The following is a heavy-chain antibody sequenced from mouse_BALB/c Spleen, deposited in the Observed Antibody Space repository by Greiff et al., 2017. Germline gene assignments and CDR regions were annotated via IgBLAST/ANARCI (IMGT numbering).Heavy chain of an antibody. CDR2: IWSGGST. V-gene: IGHV2-2*02. D-gene: IGHD1-1*01. CDR1: GFSLTSYG. J-gene: IGHJ4*01. Sequence: VQLQQSGPGLVQPSQSLSITCTVSGFSLTSYGVHWVRQSPGKGLEWLGVIWSGGSTDYNAAFISRLSISKDNSKSQVFFKMNSLQANDTAIYYCARCPSYYYGSSYAMDYWGQGTSVTVSS. CDR3: ARCPSYYYGSSYAMDY.